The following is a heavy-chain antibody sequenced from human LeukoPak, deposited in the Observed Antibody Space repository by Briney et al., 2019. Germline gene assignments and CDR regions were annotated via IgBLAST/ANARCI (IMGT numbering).Heavy chain of an antibody. CDR1: GFTFTSYR. Sequence: ASVKVSCKASGFTFTSYRISWVRQAPGQGLEWMGRISVYNGDTNYAQKFQGRITMTTDTSTSIAYMELRSLRSDETALYYCAAEQDYYFDYWGQGTLVSVSS. J-gene: IGHJ4*02. CDR3: AAEQDYYFDY. CDR2: ISVYNGDT. V-gene: IGHV1-18*01. D-gene: IGHD3/OR15-3a*01.